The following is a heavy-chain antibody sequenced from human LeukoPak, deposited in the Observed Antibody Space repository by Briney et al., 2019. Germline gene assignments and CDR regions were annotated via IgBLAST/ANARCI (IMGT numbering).Heavy chain of an antibody. Sequence: SSETLSLTCTVSGGSISSYYWSWIRQPPGKGLEWIGYIYYSGSTNYNPSLKSRVTISVDTSKNQFSLKLSSVTAADTAVYYCARGSSWYYYDYWGQGTLVTVSS. CDR1: GGSISSYY. D-gene: IGHD6-13*01. CDR3: ARGSSWYYYDY. V-gene: IGHV4-59*01. CDR2: IYYSGST. J-gene: IGHJ4*02.